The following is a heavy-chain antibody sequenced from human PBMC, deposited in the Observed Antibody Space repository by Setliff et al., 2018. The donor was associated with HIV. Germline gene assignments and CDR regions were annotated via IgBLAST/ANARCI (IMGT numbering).Heavy chain of an antibody. CDR1: GYTFATSD. CDR2: MNPYSGNS. CDR3: ARGYASGSGSYYYDF. J-gene: IGHJ4*02. Sequence: ASVKVSCKPSGYTFATSDINWVRQAAGQGLVWMGWMNPYSGNSGYAQRFHGRLTMTRDTSRGTAHMELRSLRSDDTAVYYCARGYASGSGSYYYDFWGQGTLVTVSS. V-gene: IGHV1-8*02. D-gene: IGHD2-15*01.